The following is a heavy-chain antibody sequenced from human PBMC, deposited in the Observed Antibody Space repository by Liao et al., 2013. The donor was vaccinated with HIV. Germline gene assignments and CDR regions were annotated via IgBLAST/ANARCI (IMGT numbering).Heavy chain of an antibody. CDR2: LYFSGST. Sequence: QLQLQESGPGLVKPSETLSLTCTVSGGSISSSSYYWGWIRQPPGKGLEWIGSLYFSGSTYYNPSLKSRVSISVDTSKNQFSLKLSSVTAADTAMYYCARAGESSGYDSVSFYYMDVWGEGTTVAVSS. J-gene: IGHJ6*03. D-gene: IGHD3-22*01. CDR1: GGSISSSSYY. V-gene: IGHV4-39*07. CDR3: ARAGESSGYDSVSFYYMDV.